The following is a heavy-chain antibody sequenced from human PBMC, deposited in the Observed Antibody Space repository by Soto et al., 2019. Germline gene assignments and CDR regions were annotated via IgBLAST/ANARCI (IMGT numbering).Heavy chain of an antibody. CDR2: ISYDGSNK. D-gene: IGHD3-22*01. Sequence: XLRLSCTSSVFXFSGYGLHWVRDAAGNRLELVAGISYDGSNKYYADSVEGRFAVSRDNSKNTLSLQMTSLRGEDTAVYYCAREKKDHYDSGGYRPHYYHGMDVWGQGNTFTVS. J-gene: IGHJ6*02. CDR3: AREKKDHYDSGGYRPHYYHGMDV. CDR1: VFXFSGYG. V-gene: IGHV3-30*03.